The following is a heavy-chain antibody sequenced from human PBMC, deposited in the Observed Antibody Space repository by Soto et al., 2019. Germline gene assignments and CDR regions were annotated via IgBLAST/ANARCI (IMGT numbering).Heavy chain of an antibody. D-gene: IGHD6-6*01. CDR3: ARERPDGARLDP. CDR1: GGSISSGDYY. J-gene: IGHJ5*02. Sequence: SEILCLTCTVSGGSISSGDYYWSWIRQPPGKGLEWIGYIYYSGSTYYSPSLKSRVTISVDTSKNQFSLKLSSVTAADTAVYYCARERPDGARLDPWGQGTLVTVSS. V-gene: IGHV4-30-4*01. CDR2: IYYSGST.